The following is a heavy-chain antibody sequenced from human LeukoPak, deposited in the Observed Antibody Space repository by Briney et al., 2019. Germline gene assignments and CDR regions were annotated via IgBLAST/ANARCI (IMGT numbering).Heavy chain of an antibody. CDR2: VSSSSDYI. CDR1: GSTFTTYS. J-gene: IGHJ3*02. D-gene: IGHD1-26*01. Sequence: PGGSLRLSCAASGSTFTTYSMNWVRQAPGKEPEWVSAVSSSSDYIYYADSVRGRFTISRDNAKNSLYLQMNSLRAEDTAVYYCARDIVGATGDAFDIWGQGTMVAVSS. CDR3: ARDIVGATGDAFDI. V-gene: IGHV3-21*01.